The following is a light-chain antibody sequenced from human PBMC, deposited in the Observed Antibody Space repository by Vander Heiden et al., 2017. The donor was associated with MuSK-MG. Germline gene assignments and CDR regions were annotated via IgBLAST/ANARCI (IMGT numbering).Light chain of an antibody. CDR2: DAS. V-gene: IGKV1-33*01. CDR1: QDISNY. J-gene: IGKJ3*01. Sequence: DIQLTQSPFSLSASVRDRVTITCQPSQDISNYLNWYQQKPGKAPKLLIYDASNLETGVPSRFSGSGSGTDFTFTISSLQPEDIATYYCQQYDNPLFTFGPGTKVDIK. CDR3: QQYDNPLFT.